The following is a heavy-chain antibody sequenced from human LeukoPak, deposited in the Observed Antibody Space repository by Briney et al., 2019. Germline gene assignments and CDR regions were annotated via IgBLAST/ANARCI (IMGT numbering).Heavy chain of an antibody. J-gene: IGHJ4*02. Sequence: GESLKISCKGSGYSFTSYWIGWVRQMPGKGLEWMGIIYPGDSDTRYSPSFQGLVTISADKSISTAYLQWSSLKASDTAMYYCARGLYCSGGSCYYGGFDYWGQGTLVTVSS. D-gene: IGHD2-15*01. CDR1: GYSFTSYW. CDR3: ARGLYCSGGSCYYGGFDY. V-gene: IGHV5-51*01. CDR2: IYPGDSDT.